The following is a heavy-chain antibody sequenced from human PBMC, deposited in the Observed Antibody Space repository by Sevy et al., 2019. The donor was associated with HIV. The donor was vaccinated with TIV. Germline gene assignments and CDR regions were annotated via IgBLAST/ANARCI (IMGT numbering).Heavy chain of an antibody. D-gene: IGHD4-17*01. CDR3: ARGTHDYGDLYYYYGMDV. Sequence: GGSLRLSCAASGFTFSSYSMNWVRQAPGKGLEWVSYISSSSSTIYYADSVKGRFTISRDNAKNSLYLQMNSLRAEDTAVYYCARGTHDYGDLYYYYGMDVWGQGTTVTVSS. CDR1: GFTFSSYS. CDR2: ISSSSSTI. V-gene: IGHV3-48*01. J-gene: IGHJ6*02.